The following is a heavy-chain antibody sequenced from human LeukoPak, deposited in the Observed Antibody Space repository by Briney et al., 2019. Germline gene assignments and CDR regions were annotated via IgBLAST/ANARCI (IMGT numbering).Heavy chain of an antibody. J-gene: IGHJ4*02. CDR1: GGSISSSNW. CDR3: ARKYYYGSGSYYNVYY. V-gene: IGHV4-4*02. CDR2: IYHSGST. D-gene: IGHD3-10*01. Sequence: SETLSLTCAVSGGSISSSNWWSWVRQPPGKGLEWIGEIYHSGSTNYNPSLKSRVTISVDKSKNQFSLKLSSVTAADTAVYYCARKYYYGSGSYYNVYYWGQGTLVTVSS.